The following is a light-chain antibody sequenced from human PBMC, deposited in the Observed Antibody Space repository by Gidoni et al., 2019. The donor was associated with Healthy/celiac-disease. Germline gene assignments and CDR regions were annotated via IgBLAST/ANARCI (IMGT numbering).Light chain of an antibody. CDR2: AAS. J-gene: IGKJ2*01. CDR3: QQSYSTPYT. CDR1: QSISSY. Sequence: IQMNQSPSSLSAYVGDRVTITCRASQSISSYLNWYQQKPGKAPKLLIYAASSLQSGVPSRFSGSGSGTDFTLTISSLQPEDFATYYCQQSYSTPYTFGQGTKLEIK. V-gene: IGKV1-39*01.